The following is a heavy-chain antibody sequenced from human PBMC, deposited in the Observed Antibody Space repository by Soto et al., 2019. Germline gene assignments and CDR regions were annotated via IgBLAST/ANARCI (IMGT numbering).Heavy chain of an antibody. CDR3: TTGGDIVLMVYMDWGMDV. J-gene: IGHJ6*02. Sequence: EVQLVESGGGLVKPGGSLRLSCAASGFTFSNAWMSWVRQAPGKGLEWVGRIKSKTDGGTTDYAAPVKGRFTISRDDSKNTLYLQMNSLKTEDTAVYYCTTGGDIVLMVYMDWGMDVWGQGTTVTVSS. D-gene: IGHD2-8*01. V-gene: IGHV3-15*01. CDR1: GFTFSNAW. CDR2: IKSKTDGGTT.